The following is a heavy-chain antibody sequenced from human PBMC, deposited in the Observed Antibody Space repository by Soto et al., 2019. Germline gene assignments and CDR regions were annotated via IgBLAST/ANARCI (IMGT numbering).Heavy chain of an antibody. V-gene: IGHV1-18*01. D-gene: IGHD1-26*01. CDR3: GRDPLGADDGDY. Sequence: ASVKVSCKASGYTFTSYGISWVRQAPGQGLEWMGWISAYNGNTNYAQKLQGRVTMTTDTSTSTAYMELRSLRSDDTAVYYCGRDPLGADDGDYWGHGTLVTVSS. J-gene: IGHJ4*01. CDR2: ISAYNGNT. CDR1: GYTFTSYG.